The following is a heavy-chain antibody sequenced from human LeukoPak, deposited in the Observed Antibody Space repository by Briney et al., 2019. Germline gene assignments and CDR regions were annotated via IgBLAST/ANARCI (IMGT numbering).Heavy chain of an antibody. CDR3: ARGGSSSWYWFDP. D-gene: IGHD6-13*01. CDR2: INAGNGNT. Sequence: ASVKVSCKASGYTFTTYAMHWVRQAPGQRLEWMGWINAGNGNTKYSQKFQGRVTMTRNTSISTAYMELSSLRSEDTAVYYCARGGSSSWYWFDPWGQGTLVTVSS. J-gene: IGHJ5*02. V-gene: IGHV1-3*01. CDR1: GYTFTTYA.